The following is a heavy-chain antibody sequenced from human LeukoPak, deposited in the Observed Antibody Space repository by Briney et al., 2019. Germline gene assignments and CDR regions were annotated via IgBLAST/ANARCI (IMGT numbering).Heavy chain of an antibody. Sequence: KPSETLSLTCTVSGGSISSSSYYWGWIRQPPGKGLEWIESIYYSGSTYYNPSLKSRVTISVDTSKNQFSLKLSSVTAADTAVYYCARSLMGYDSSGYYYEFDYWGQGTLVTVSS. CDR1: GGSISSSSYY. D-gene: IGHD3-22*01. V-gene: IGHV4-39*01. CDR3: ARSLMGYDSSGYYYEFDY. J-gene: IGHJ4*02. CDR2: IYYSGST.